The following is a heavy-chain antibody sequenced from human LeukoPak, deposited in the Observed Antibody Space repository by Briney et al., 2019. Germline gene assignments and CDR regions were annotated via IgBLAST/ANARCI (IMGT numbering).Heavy chain of an antibody. CDR1: GASISGYY. CDR2: IYYSGST. CDR3: ARSSSSPEYFQH. D-gene: IGHD6-13*01. J-gene: IGHJ1*01. V-gene: IGHV4-59*01. Sequence: PSETLSLTCTVFGASISGYYWSWIRQPPGKGLEWIGNIYYSGSTNYNPSLKSRVTISVDTSKNQFSLKLSSVTAADTAVYYCARSSSSPEYFQHWGQGTLVTVSS.